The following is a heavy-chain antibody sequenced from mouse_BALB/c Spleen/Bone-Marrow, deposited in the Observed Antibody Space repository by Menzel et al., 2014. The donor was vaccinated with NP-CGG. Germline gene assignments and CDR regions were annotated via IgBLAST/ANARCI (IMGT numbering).Heavy chain of an antibody. CDR2: IYPGGGYT. CDR1: GYTFTNYW. J-gene: IGHJ4*01. Sequence: VHLVESGAELVRPGTSVKISCKASGYTFTNYWLGWVKQRPGHGLEWIGDIYPGGGYTNYNEKFKGKATLTADTSSSTAYMQLSSLTSEDSAVYFCASMRSYAMDYWGQGTSVTVS. D-gene: IGHD6-5*01. CDR3: ASMRSYAMDY. V-gene: IGHV1-63*02.